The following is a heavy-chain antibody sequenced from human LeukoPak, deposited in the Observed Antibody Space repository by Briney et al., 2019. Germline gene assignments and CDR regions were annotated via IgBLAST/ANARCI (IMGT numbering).Heavy chain of an antibody. CDR2: IKQDGSEK. V-gene: IGHV3-7*01. D-gene: IGHD3-10*01. Sequence: GGSLRLSCAASGFTFSSYWMSWVRQAPGKGLEWVANIKQDGSEKYYVDSVKGRFTISRGNAKDSLYLQMNSLRAEDTAVYYCARSGRSRVAFDIWGQGTMVTVSS. J-gene: IGHJ3*02. CDR3: ARSGRSRVAFDI. CDR1: GFTFSSYW.